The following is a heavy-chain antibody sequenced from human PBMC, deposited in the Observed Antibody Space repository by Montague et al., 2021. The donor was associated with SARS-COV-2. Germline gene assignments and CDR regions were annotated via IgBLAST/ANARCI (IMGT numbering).Heavy chain of an antibody. D-gene: IGHD2-2*01. CDR1: GGSISSSSYY. J-gene: IGHJ6*02. V-gene: IGHV4-39*07. CDR2: IYYSGST. Sequence: SETLSLTCTVSGGSISSSSYYWGWIRQPPGKGLEWIGSIYYSGSTYYNPSLKSRVTISVDTSKNQFSLKLSSVTAADTAVYYCARDKAEYIVVVPAVPLAYSMDVRGQGTTVTVSS. CDR3: ARDKAEYIVVVPAVPLAYSMDV.